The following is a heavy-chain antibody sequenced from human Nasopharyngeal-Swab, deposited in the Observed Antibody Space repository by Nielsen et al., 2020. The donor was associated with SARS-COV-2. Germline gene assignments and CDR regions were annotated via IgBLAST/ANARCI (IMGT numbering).Heavy chain of an antibody. CDR3: ARDLVYSYYYGMDV. J-gene: IGHJ6*02. V-gene: IGHV1-2*04. CDR1: GYTFTGYY. Sequence: ASVMVSCKAAGYTFTGYYMPWVRQAPGQGLEWMGWINTNSGGTNYAQKFEDWVTMTRDTSISKAYMEQSRLRSDDTAVYYCARDLVYSYYYGMDVWGQGTTVTVSS. CDR2: INTNSGGT.